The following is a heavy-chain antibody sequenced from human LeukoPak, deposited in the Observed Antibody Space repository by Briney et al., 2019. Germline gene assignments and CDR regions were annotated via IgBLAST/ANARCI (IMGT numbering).Heavy chain of an antibody. D-gene: IGHD4-11*01. Sequence: ASVKVSCKASGYTFTSYDINWVRQATGQGLEWMGWMNPNSGNTGYAQKFQGRVTMTEDTSTDTAYMELSSLRSEDTAVYYCATSPDYSNYGPLGWFDPWGQGTLVTVSS. V-gene: IGHV1-8*02. J-gene: IGHJ5*02. CDR2: MNPNSGNT. CDR1: GYTFTSYD. CDR3: ATSPDYSNYGPLGWFDP.